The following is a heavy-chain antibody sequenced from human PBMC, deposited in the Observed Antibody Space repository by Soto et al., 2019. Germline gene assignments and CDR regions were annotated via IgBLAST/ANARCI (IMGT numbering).Heavy chain of an antibody. Sequence: PGGSLRLSCAASGFTFSNYAMSWVRQAPGKGLEWVSTISSSGGSTYYTDSVKGRSTISRDNSRNTLFLQMNSLRAEDTAVYYCARDYYKYYDSSGYYRSPAYWGQGTLVTVSS. CDR2: ISSSGGST. CDR1: GFTFSNYA. CDR3: ARDYYKYYDSSGYYRSPAY. J-gene: IGHJ4*02. V-gene: IGHV3-23*01. D-gene: IGHD3-22*01.